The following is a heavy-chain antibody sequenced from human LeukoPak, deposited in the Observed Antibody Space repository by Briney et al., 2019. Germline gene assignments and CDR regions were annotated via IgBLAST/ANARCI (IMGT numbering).Heavy chain of an antibody. CDR2: IYPGDSDT. D-gene: IGHD3-10*01. V-gene: IGHV5-51*01. J-gene: IGHJ5*02. CDR1: GYSFTSYW. Sequence: GESLKISCKGSGYSFTSYWIGWVRQMPGKGLEWMGIIYPGDSDTRYSPSFQGQVTISADKSISTAYLRWSSLKASDTAMYYCARPYYGSGSSLGWLDPWGQGTLVTVSS. CDR3: ARPYYGSGSSLGWLDP.